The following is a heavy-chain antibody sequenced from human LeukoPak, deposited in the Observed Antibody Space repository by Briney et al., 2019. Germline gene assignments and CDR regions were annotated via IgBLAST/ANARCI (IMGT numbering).Heavy chain of an antibody. J-gene: IGHJ4*02. CDR3: ATGYRHDY. V-gene: IGHV1-18*04. Sequence: GASVKVSCKTSGYTFTSYGISWVRQAPGQGLERMAWISANNGDTNYAQKVQGRVVLSTDTSTNTAYMELRYLMFDDTAVYYCATGYRHDYWGQGTLVIVSS. CDR2: ISANNGDT. D-gene: IGHD2-2*02. CDR1: GYTFTSYG.